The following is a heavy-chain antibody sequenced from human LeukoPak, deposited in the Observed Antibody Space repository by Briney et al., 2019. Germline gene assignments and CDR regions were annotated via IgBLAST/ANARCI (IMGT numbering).Heavy chain of an antibody. V-gene: IGHV3-33*01. CDR2: IWYDGSNK. J-gene: IGHJ5*02. D-gene: IGHD6-13*01. CDR1: GFTFSSYG. Sequence: GRSLRLSCAASGFTFSSYGMHWVRQAPGKGLEWVAVIWYDGSNKYYADSVKGRFTISRDNSKNTLYLQMNSLRAEDTAVYYCARESSSWYGRFDPWGQGTLATVSS. CDR3: ARESSSWYGRFDP.